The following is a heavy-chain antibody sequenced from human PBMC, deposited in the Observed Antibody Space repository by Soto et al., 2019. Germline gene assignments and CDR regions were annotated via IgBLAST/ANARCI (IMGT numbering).Heavy chain of an antibody. Sequence: QVQLVESGGGVVQPGRSLRLSCAASGFTFSSYGMHWVRQAPGKGLEWVAVIWYDGSNKYYADSVKGRFTISRDNSKNTLYLQMNSLRAEDTAVYHCARDYEVRDVYFYYWGQGTLVTVSS. CDR2: IWYDGSNK. CDR1: GFTFSSYG. V-gene: IGHV3-33*01. J-gene: IGHJ4*02. CDR3: ARDYEVRDVYFYY. D-gene: IGHD3-10*01.